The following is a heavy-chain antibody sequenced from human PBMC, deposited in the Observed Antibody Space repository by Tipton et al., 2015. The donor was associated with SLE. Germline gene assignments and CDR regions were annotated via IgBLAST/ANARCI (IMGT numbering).Heavy chain of an antibody. D-gene: IGHD7-27*01. CDR3: ARGVGNWGFAFDI. Sequence: LRLSCAVYGGSFSGYYWSWIRQPPGKGLEWIGEINHSGSTNYNPSLKSRLTISVDTSKNQFSLKLSSVTAADTAVYYCARGVGNWGFAFDIWGQGTMVTVYS. CDR2: INHSGST. J-gene: IGHJ3*02. CDR1: GGSFSGYY. V-gene: IGHV4-34*01.